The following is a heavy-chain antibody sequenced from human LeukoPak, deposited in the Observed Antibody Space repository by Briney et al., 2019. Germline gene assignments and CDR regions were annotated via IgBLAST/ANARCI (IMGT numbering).Heavy chain of an antibody. CDR3: ARDSRSGWGNWFDP. Sequence: SETLSLTCAVYGGSFSGYYWSWIRQPTGKGLEWIGEINHSGSTNYNPSLKSRVTISVDTSKNQFSLKLSSVTAADTAVYYCARDSRSGWGNWFDPWGQGTLVTVSS. CDR2: INHSGST. J-gene: IGHJ5*02. D-gene: IGHD6-19*01. CDR1: GGSFSGYY. V-gene: IGHV4-34*01.